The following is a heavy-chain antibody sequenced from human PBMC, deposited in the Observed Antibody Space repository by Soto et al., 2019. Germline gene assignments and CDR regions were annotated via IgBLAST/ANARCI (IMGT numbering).Heavy chain of an antibody. V-gene: IGHV3-23*01. CDR2: ILHDETP. CDR1: VFFFSTYA. D-gene: IGHD3-10*01. Sequence: PWWSLRLSCSASVFFFSTYAMTWFRQAPGRGLEWVSTILHDETPFYTDSVKGRFTISRDNVRGTLYLQMNGLRVEDAAQYYCAKDLFPTSGQRFFFESWGQGTLVTVSS. J-gene: IGHJ4*02. CDR3: AKDLFPTSGQRFFFES.